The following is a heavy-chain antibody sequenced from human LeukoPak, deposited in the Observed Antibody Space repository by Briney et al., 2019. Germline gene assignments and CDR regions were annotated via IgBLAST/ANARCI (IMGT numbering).Heavy chain of an antibody. CDR2: ISGSGVST. J-gene: IGHJ4*02. CDR1: GGSFSGYY. CDR3: AKSFTGSYVRFDY. Sequence: PSETLSLTCAVYGGSFSGYYWSWIRQAPGKGLEWVSAISGSGVSTYYADSVKGRFTISRDNSKNTLFLQMNSLRAEDTAVYYCAKSFTGSYVRFDYWGQGTLVTVSS. D-gene: IGHD1-26*01. V-gene: IGHV3-23*01.